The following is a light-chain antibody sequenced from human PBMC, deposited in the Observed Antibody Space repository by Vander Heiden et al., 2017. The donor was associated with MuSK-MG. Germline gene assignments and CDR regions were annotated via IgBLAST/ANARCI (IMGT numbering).Light chain of an antibody. CDR1: QDISNY. Sequence: DIQMTQSPPSLAASVGDRLTITCQASQDISNYLYWYQQNPGNAPKFLIYDASNLETGVPSRFSGSGSGTDFTFTISSLQPEAISTYYCHQYDNPPLTFGGGTKVEIK. J-gene: IGKJ4*01. V-gene: IGKV1-33*01. CDR2: DAS. CDR3: HQYDNPPLT.